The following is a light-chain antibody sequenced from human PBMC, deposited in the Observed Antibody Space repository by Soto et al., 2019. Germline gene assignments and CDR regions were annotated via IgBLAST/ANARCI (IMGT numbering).Light chain of an antibody. CDR1: SSNIGAGYD. J-gene: IGLJ3*02. V-gene: IGLV1-40*01. CDR3: QSYDSSLSGWV. CDR2: GNS. Sequence: QSVLTQPPSVSGAPGQRVTISGTGSSSNIGAGYDVHWYQQLPGTAPKLLISGNSNRPSGVPDRFSGSKSGTSASLAITGLQAEDDADYYCQSYDSSLSGWVFGGGTKVTVL.